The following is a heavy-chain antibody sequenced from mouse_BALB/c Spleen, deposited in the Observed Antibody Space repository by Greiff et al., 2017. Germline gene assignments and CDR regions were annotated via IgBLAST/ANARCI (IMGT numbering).Heavy chain of an antibody. CDR3: ARDQDTTAPYWYFDV. CDR2: ISSGGSYT. V-gene: IGHV5-9-4*01. Sequence: EVQLVESGGGLVKPGGSLKLSCAASGFTFSSYAMSWVRQSPEKRLEWVAEISSGGSYTYYPDTVTGRFTISRDNAKNTLYLEMSSLRSEDTAMYYCARDQDTTAPYWYFDVWGAGTTVTVSS. D-gene: IGHD1-2*01. J-gene: IGHJ1*01. CDR1: GFTFSSYA.